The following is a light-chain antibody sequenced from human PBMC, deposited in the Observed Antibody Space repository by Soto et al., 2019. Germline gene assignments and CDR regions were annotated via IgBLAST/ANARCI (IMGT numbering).Light chain of an antibody. J-gene: IGLJ7*01. V-gene: IGLV1-47*01. CDR2: RNN. CDR3: AAWDDSLSASV. CDR1: SSNIGSNY. Sequence: QSVLTQPPSASGTPGQRVTISCSGSSSNIGSNYVYWYQQLPGTAPKLLIYRNNQRPSGVPDRFSGSKSGTSASLAISGHRSEDEADYYCAAWDDSLSASVFGGGTKLTVL.